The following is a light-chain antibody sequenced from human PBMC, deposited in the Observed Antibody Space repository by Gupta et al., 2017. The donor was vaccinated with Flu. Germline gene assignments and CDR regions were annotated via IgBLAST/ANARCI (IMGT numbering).Light chain of an antibody. J-gene: IGLJ2*01. Sequence: QSVLTQSPPASGTPGQRVTISCSGSSSNIGSNTVTWYQQFPGTAPKVLIYSNNERPSGVPDRFSGSKTGTSASLAISGLQSEDEADYYCAAWDDSLDGRVFGGGTKLTVL. V-gene: IGLV1-44*01. CDR3: AAWDDSLDGRV. CDR1: SSNIGSNT. CDR2: SNN.